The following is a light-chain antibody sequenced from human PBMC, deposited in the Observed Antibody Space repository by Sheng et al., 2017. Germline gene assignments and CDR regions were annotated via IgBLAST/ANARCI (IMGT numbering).Light chain of an antibody. Sequence: EIVLTQSPDTLSLSPGERATLSCRASQSVDSYLAWYQQKPGQAPRLLIYGASIRATGIPDRFSGSESGTDFTLTINRLEPEDFAVYFCQQYGRSPITFGQGTRLEIK. V-gene: IGKV3-20*01. CDR2: GAS. J-gene: IGKJ5*01. CDR1: QSVDSY. CDR3: QQYGRSPIT.